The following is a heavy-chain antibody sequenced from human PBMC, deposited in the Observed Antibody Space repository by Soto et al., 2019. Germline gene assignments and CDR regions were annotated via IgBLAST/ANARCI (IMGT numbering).Heavy chain of an antibody. J-gene: IGHJ4*02. CDR2: VYYTGST. D-gene: IGHD6-19*01. V-gene: IGHV4-59*01. CDR1: GGSISGSY. Sequence: LPETLSLTCSVSGGSISGSYWSWIRQSPGKGLEWLGYVYYTGSTNYSPSLRSRVSISVDTSKNEFSLRLSSVTAADTAVYFCARSVAVPGAHIDYWGQGTQVTVSS. CDR3: ARSVAVPGAHIDY.